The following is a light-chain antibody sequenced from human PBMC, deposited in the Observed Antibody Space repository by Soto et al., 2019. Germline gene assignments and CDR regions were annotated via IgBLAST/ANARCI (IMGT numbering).Light chain of an antibody. CDR3: QQYDAWPPGT. J-gene: IGKJ4*01. CDR1: RTIDTY. V-gene: IGKV3-15*01. CDR2: GAS. Sequence: DIVMTQSPAFVSASLGGRVTLSCRASRTIDTYLAWFQHRLGQPPRLLNFGASVRAPGVPPRFSGGGSGTGFTLTTNSLRSEDFAVYFCQQYDAWPPGTFVGGTTVEI.